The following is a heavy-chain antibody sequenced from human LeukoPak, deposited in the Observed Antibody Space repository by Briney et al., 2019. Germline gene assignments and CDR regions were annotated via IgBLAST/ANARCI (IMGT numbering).Heavy chain of an antibody. CDR1: GFTLRTYS. V-gene: IGHV3-21*01. CDR3: ASYYYDSSGSYWYYGMDV. CDR2: ISGSSSFI. D-gene: IGHD3-22*01. J-gene: IGHJ6*02. Sequence: GGSLRLSCAASGFTLRTYSMNWVRQAPGKGLEWVSCISGSSSFIYYSDSVKGRFTTSRDNAKNSVYLQMNSLRAEDTAVYYCASYYYDSSGSYWYYGMDVWGQGTTVTVSS.